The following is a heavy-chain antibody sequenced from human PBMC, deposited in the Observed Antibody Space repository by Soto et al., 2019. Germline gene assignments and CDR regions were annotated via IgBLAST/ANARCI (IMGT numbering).Heavy chain of an antibody. CDR2: ISAYNGNT. CDR3: ARIISSSWYYYDMDV. CDR1: GYTFTSYG. D-gene: IGHD6-13*01. Sequence: ASVKVSCKASGYTFTSYGISWVRQAPGQGLEWMGWISAYNGNTNYAQKLQGRVTMTTDTSTSTAYMELRSLRSDDTAVYYCARIISSSWYYYDMDVWGKGTTVTVSS. J-gene: IGHJ6*03. V-gene: IGHV1-18*01.